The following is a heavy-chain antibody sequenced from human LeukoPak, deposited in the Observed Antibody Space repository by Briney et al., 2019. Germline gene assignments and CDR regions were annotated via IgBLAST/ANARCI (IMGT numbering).Heavy chain of an antibody. V-gene: IGHV1-69*08. CDR1: GYTFTSYY. D-gene: IGHD6-13*01. J-gene: IGHJ6*02. CDR2: IIPIRNTL. Sequence: SVKVSCKASGYTFTSYYMHWVRQAPGQGLEWMGRIIPIRNTLNYAQKFQGRLTITAETSTSTAYMDLSSLRSEDTAVYYCATDRAEQQGVQLYYYFGMDVWGQGTTVTVSS. CDR3: ATDRAEQQGVQLYYYFGMDV.